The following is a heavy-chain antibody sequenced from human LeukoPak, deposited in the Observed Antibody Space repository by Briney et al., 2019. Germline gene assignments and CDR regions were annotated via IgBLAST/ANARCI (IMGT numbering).Heavy chain of an antibody. CDR2: ISYSGST. D-gene: IGHD6-6*01. CDR3: ARAGGDISSSQDLDY. V-gene: IGHV4-59*11. Sequence: KPSETLSLTCTVSGSISSHYWSWIRQPPGKGLEWIGYISYSGSTNYNPSLKSRVTISVDTSKNQFSLKMSSVTAADTVVYYCARAGGDISSSQDLDYWGQGTLVTVSS. CDR1: GSISSHY. J-gene: IGHJ4*02.